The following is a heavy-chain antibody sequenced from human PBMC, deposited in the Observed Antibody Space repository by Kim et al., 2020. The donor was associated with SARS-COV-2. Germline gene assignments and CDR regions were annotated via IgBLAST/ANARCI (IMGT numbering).Heavy chain of an antibody. CDR1: GFTFSSYG. CDR3: AKEAVAGPGSVLGAFDI. D-gene: IGHD6-19*01. J-gene: IGHJ3*02. Sequence: GGSLRLSCAASGFTFSSYGMHWVRQAPGKGLEWVAVISYDGSNKYYADSVKGRFTISRDNSKNTLYLQMNSLRAEDTAVYYCAKEAVAGPGSVLGAFDIWGQGTMVTVSS. V-gene: IGHV3-30*18. CDR2: ISYDGSNK.